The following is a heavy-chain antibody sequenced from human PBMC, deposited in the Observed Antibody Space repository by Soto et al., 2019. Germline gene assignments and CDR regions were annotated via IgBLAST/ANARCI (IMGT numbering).Heavy chain of an antibody. V-gene: IGHV3-9*01. J-gene: IGHJ4*02. CDR1: GFTFDEYA. CDR2: ISWNSGSV. Sequence: EVQLVESGGGLVQPGRSMRLSCAASGFTFDEYAMHGVRQAPGKGLEWGSGISWNSGSVGYADSVKGRFTISRENAKNALYLQMNSLRAEDTALYYCAKDIGSSGWYICLDYWVQGTLVTVSS. D-gene: IGHD6-19*01. CDR3: AKDIGSSGWYICLDY.